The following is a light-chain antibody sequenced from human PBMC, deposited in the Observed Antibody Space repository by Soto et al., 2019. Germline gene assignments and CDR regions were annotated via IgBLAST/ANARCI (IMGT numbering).Light chain of an antibody. CDR1: STDVGGYDY. CDR3: TSYAGGNNV. CDR2: GVN. V-gene: IGLV2-8*01. Sequence: QSALTQPPSASGSPRQSVTLSCTGTSTDVGGYDYVSWYQQHPGKVPKLMIDGVNKRPSGVPDRFAGSKSGNTASLTVSGLQPEDEADYYCTSYAGGNNVFGTGTKVTVL. J-gene: IGLJ1*01.